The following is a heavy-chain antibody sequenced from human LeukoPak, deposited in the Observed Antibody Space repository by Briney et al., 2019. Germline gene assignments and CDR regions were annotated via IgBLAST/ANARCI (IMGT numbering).Heavy chain of an antibody. Sequence: SVKASCKASGGTFSSYAISWVRQALGQGLEWMGGIIPIFGTANYAQKFQGRVTITADESTSTAYMELSSLRSEDTAVYYCARAELWIGELLTDYWGQGTLVTVSS. V-gene: IGHV1-69*13. J-gene: IGHJ4*02. D-gene: IGHD3-10*01. CDR2: IIPIFGTA. CDR1: GGTFSSYA. CDR3: ARAELWIGELLTDY.